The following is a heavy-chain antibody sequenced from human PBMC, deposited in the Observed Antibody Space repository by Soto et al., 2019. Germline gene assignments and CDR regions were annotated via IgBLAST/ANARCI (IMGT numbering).Heavy chain of an antibody. CDR2: IDWDDDK. J-gene: IGHJ4*02. CDR1: GFSLSTTGMC. CDR3: ARIKWDMAPAGNLYYFDY. D-gene: IGHD6-13*01. V-gene: IGHV2-70*01. Sequence: GSGPTLVEPTQTLTLTCTFSGFSLSTTGMCVNWIRQPPGKALEWLALIDWDDDKYYSTSLKTRLTISKDTSKNQVVLTMTNMDPVDTATYYCARIKWDMAPAGNLYYFDYWGQGTLVTVSS.